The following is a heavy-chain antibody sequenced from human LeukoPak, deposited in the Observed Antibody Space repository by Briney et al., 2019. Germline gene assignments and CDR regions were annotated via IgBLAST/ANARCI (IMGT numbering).Heavy chain of an antibody. Sequence: GGSLRLSCAASGFTFSSYSMNWVRQAPGKGLEWVSSISSSSTYIYYADSVKGRFTISRDNAKNSLYLQMNSLRAEDTAVYYCARDRGYSYGYGVHWFDPWGQGTLVTVSS. CDR1: GFTFSSYS. D-gene: IGHD5-18*01. J-gene: IGHJ5*02. CDR2: ISSSSTYI. V-gene: IGHV3-21*04. CDR3: ARDRGYSYGYGVHWFDP.